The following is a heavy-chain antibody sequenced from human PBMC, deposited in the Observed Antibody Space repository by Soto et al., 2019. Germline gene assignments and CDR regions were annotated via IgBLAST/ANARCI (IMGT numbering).Heavy chain of an antibody. D-gene: IGHD4-17*01. CDR1: GGTFSRYA. CDR3: ARAERPYGDYDNYYYAMDV. CDR2: FIPIYGTR. J-gene: IGHJ6*02. V-gene: IGHV1-69*01. Sequence: QVQLVHSGAEVKKPGSSVKVSCKASGGTFSRYAISWVRRAPGQGLEWIGGFIPIYGTRNYAQKFLGRVTITADESTSTAYMELSSLRSEDTAVYYCARAERPYGDYDNYYYAMDVWDQGTSVTVSS.